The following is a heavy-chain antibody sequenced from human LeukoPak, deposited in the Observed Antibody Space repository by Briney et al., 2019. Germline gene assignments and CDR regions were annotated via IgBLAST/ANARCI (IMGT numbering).Heavy chain of an antibody. V-gene: IGHV3-23*01. CDR2: VSSSGSYT. Sequence: PGGSLRLSCVAPGFSLSNYIMSWVRQAPGKGLEWVSTVSSSGSYTYYADSVKGRFTISRDNSKNTVYLEVNSLRAEDTAVYYCAKVSESNYDFLTGYYTPYYFDYWGQGTLVTVSS. J-gene: IGHJ4*02. CDR1: GFSLSNYI. CDR3: AKVSESNYDFLTGYYTPYYFDY. D-gene: IGHD3-9*01.